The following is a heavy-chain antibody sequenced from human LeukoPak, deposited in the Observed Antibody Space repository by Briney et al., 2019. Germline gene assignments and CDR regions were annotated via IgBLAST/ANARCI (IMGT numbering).Heavy chain of an antibody. V-gene: IGHV5-51*01. CDR1: GYSFTSYW. CDR3: ARRAFDSSTYYYWSYFDY. D-gene: IGHD3-22*01. CDR2: IYPADSDT. Sequence: GESLKISCKVSGYSFTSYWIAWVRQMPGKGLELMGIIYPADSDTNYSPSFQGQVTISDDKSITTAYLQLNSLKATDTAMYYCARRAFDSSTYYYWSYFDYWGQGTLVTVSS. J-gene: IGHJ4*02.